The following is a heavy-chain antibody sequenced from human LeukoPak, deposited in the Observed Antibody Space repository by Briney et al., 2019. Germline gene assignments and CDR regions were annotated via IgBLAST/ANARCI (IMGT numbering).Heavy chain of an antibody. J-gene: IGHJ4*02. CDR3: AKDRTYYFDY. CDR2: IYSDGSRT. V-gene: IGHV3-74*01. Sequence: GGSLRLSCAASGFTFSTYWMHWVRQAPGKGLVWVSRIYSDGSRTDYADSVKGRFTISRDNSKNTLYLQMNSLRAEDTAVYYCAKDRTYYFDYWGQGTLVTVSS. CDR1: GFTFSTYW. D-gene: IGHD2-15*01.